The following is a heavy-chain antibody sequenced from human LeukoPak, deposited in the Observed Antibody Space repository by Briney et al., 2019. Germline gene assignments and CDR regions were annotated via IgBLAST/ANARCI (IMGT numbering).Heavy chain of an antibody. CDR1: GGSISSGGYY. CDR3: AAVDTVDDDSYYIDF. J-gene: IGHJ4*02. CDR2: VYQSGVT. V-gene: IGHV4-31*03. Sequence: KTSEILSLTCTVSGGSISSGGYYWSWIRQHPGKGLEWIGYVYQSGVTYYSPSLKSRVTMSVDRSKNQFSLDLTSVTAADTALYYCAAVDTVDDDSYYIDFWGQGTLVTVSS. D-gene: IGHD5-18*01.